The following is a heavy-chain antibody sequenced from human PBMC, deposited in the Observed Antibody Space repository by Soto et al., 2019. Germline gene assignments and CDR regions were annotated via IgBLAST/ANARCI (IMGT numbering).Heavy chain of an antibody. Sequence: GGSLRLSCAASAFTFSSYEMNWVRQAPGKGLEWVSYISSSGISIYYADSVKGRFTISRDDAKNSLHLQMNSLRAEDTAVYYCVMDPGSPTSLINCMGVWGQGTPCAVCS. V-gene: IGHV3-48*03. CDR3: VMDPGSPTSLINCMGV. D-gene: IGHD2-15*01. J-gene: IGHJ6*01. CDR2: ISSSGISI. CDR1: AFTFSSYE.